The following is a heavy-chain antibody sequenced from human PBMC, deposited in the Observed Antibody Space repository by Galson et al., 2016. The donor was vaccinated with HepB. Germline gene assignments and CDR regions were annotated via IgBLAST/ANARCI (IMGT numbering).Heavy chain of an antibody. CDR3: ARSTRVRGVRSRNPRHYFYYAMDV. D-gene: IGHD3-10*01. V-gene: IGHV1-18*01. Sequence: SVKVSCKASGYTFNSHGISWVRQAPGQGLEWMGWISADNGDTKYAQKLQGRVTMPTDTSTSTAYMELRSLLSDDTAVYYRARSTRVRGVRSRNPRHYFYYAMDVWGQGTTVTVSS. CDR1: GYTFNSHG. CDR2: ISADNGDT. J-gene: IGHJ6*02.